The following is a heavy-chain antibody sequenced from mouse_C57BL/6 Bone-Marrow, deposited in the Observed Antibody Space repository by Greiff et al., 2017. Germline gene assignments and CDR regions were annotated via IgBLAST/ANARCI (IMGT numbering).Heavy chain of an antibody. CDR2: IHPNSGST. J-gene: IGHJ4*01. CDR3: GRWWLLRSAMDY. V-gene: IGHV1-64*01. D-gene: IGHD2-3*01. Sequence: QVQLQQPGAELVKPGASVKLSCKASGYTFTSYWMHWVKQRPGQGLEWIGMIHPNSGSTNYNEKFKSKATLTVDKSSSTAYMQLRSLTAEDSAVYYCGRWWLLRSAMDYWGQGTSVTVSS. CDR1: GYTFTSYW.